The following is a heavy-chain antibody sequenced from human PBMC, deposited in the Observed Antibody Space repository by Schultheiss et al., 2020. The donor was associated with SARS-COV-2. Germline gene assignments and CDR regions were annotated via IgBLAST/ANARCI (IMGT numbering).Heavy chain of an antibody. D-gene: IGHD2/OR15-2a*01. Sequence: SGPTLVKPTQTLTLTCTFSGFSLSTSGVGVGWIRQPPGKALEWLALIDWDDDKYYSTSLKTRLTISKDTSKNQVVLTMTNMDPVDTATYYCAHEYISAGGMDVWGQGTTVTVSS. CDR3: AHEYISAGGMDV. CDR1: GFSLSTSGVG. CDR2: IDWDDDK. V-gene: IGHV2-70*12. J-gene: IGHJ6*02.